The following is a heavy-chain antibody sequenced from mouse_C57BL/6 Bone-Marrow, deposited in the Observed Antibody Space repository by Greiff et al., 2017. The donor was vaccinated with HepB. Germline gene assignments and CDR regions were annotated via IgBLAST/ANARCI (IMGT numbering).Heavy chain of an antibody. CDR3: ARWGLYAMDY. D-gene: IGHD3-1*01. Sequence: VQLQQSGPVLVKPGASVKMSCKASGYTFTDYYMNWVKQSHGKSLEWIGVINPYNGGTSYNQKFKGKATLTVDKSSSTAYIELNSLTSEDSAVYYCARWGLYAMDYWGQGTSVTVSS. CDR1: GYTFTDYY. CDR2: INPYNGGT. J-gene: IGHJ4*01. V-gene: IGHV1-19*01.